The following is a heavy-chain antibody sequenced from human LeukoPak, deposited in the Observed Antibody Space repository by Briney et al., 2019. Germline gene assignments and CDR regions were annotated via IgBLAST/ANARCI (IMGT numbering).Heavy chain of an antibody. CDR2: IYYSGST. D-gene: IGHD6-19*01. CDR3: ARLSVNPVARAIVLFDP. V-gene: IGHV4-39*07. Sequence: PSETLSLTCTVSGGSISSSSYYWGWIRQPPGKGLEWIGSIYYSGSTYYNPSLKSRVTISVDMSKNQFSLKLSSVTAADTAVYYCARLSVNPVARAIVLFDPWGQGILVTVSS. CDR1: GGSISSSSYY. J-gene: IGHJ5*02.